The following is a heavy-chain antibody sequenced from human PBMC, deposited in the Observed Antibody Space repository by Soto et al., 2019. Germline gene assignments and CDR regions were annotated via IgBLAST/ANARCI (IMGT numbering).Heavy chain of an antibody. D-gene: IGHD2-21*01. J-gene: IGHJ4*02. CDR3: ATGGDYSTAVADY. CDR1: AYLFSAYY. Sequence: QVQLVQSGAEVKKPGASVNVSCKGSAYLFSAYYLHWVRQAPGQGLEWMGWINLNSGATNYAQNLQGRVTMARHTSIGTAYMDLSGLSSDDTAIYYCATGGDYSTAVADYWGQGTLVTVSS. V-gene: IGHV1-2*02. CDR2: INLNSGAT.